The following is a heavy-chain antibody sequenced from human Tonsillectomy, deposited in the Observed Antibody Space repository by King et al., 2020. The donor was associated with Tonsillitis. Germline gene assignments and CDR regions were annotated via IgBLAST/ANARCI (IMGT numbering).Heavy chain of an antibody. CDR2: FDPEDTKI. D-gene: IGHD3-16*02. CDR3: AIYRAAGGFDP. V-gene: IGHV1-24*01. CDR1: GYTLTELS. Sequence: QLVQSGAEVKKPGASVKVSCKVSGYTLTELSIHWVRQAPGKGLEWMGGFDPEDTKIIYAQKFQGRATKTEDTSTDTAYMELSSLRSEDTAMYYCAIYRAAGGFDPWGQGTLVTVSS. J-gene: IGHJ5*02.